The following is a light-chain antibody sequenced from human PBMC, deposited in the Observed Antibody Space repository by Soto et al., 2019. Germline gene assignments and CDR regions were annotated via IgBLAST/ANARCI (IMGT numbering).Light chain of an antibody. CDR2: AAS. Sequence: DIQMTQSPSSLSASIGDRVTITCRASQGIRNYLAWFQQKPGKVPKSLISAASSLQSGVPSKFSGSGSGTDFTLTISSLQPEDFATYYCQQYNSYHYTFGQGTKLEIK. CDR1: QGIRNY. V-gene: IGKV1-16*02. J-gene: IGKJ2*01. CDR3: QQYNSYHYT.